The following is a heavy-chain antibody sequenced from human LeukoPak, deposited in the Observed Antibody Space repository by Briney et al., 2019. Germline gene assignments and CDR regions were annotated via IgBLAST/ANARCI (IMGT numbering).Heavy chain of an antibody. V-gene: IGHV1-8*01. J-gene: IGHJ5*02. CDR2: MNPNSGNT. D-gene: IGHD1-14*01. CDR3: ARATGEPNWFDP. CDR1: GYTFTSYD. Sequence: GASVKVSCKASGYTFTSYDINWVRQATGQGLERMGWMNPNSGNTGYAQKFQGRVTMTRNTSISTAYMELSSLRSEDTAVYYCARATGEPNWFDPWGQGTLVTVSS.